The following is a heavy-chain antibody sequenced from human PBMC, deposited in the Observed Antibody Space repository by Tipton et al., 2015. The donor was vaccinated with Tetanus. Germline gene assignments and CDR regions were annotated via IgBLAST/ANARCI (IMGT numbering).Heavy chain of an antibody. CDR2: IRTRPNNYAT. V-gene: IGHV3-73*01. CDR3: ARPLALDGGLETYFDL. J-gene: IGHJ2*01. D-gene: IGHD3/OR15-3a*01. CDR1: GFTFSGSP. Sequence: SLRLSCVTSGFTFSGSPIHWVRQASGKGLEWVGRIRTRPNNYATVYGESVRGRFIMSRDDSNNTAYLQMNSLKTEDTAVYFCARPLALDGGLETYFDLWGRGTLVTVSS.